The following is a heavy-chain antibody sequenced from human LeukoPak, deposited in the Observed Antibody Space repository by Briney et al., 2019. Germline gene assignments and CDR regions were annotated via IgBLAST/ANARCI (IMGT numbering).Heavy chain of an antibody. D-gene: IGHD5-24*01. V-gene: IGHV2-70*04. CDR2: IDWDDDR. J-gene: IGHJ6*03. CDR3: ARTEATYHYMDV. CDR1: GFSHSTSGMR. Sequence: SGPALVKPTQTLTLTCTFSGFSHSTSGMRVSWIRQPPGKALEWLARIDWDDDRFYSTSLRTRLTISKDTSKNQVVLTMTNMDPVDTATYYCARTEATYHYMDVWGKGTTVTVSS.